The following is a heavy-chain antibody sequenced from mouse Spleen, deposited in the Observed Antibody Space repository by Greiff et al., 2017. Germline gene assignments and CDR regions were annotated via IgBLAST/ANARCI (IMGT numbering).Heavy chain of an antibody. J-gene: IGHJ4*01. Sequence: EVQLQESGPGLVKPSQSLSLTCSVTGYSITSGYYWNWIRQFPGNKLEWMGYISYDGSNYYNPSLKNRISITRDTSKNQFFLKLNSVTTEDTATYYCARRGRGAMDYWGQGTSVTVSS. CDR3: ARRGRGAMDY. V-gene: IGHV3-6*01. CDR1: GYSITSGYY. CDR2: ISYDGSN.